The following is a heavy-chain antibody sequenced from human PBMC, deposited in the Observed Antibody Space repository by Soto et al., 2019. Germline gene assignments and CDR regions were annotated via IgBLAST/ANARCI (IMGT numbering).Heavy chain of an antibody. CDR3: ARDFGGAFGY. CDR2: IFGDGKT. J-gene: IGHJ4*02. CDR1: GFTVSDNY. D-gene: IGHD1-26*01. V-gene: IGHV3-53*01. Sequence: GGSLRLSCAASGFTVSDNYMSWVRQAPGKGLEWVSVIFGDGKTYYADSVKGRFTISRDNSKNTLYLQMNSLRAEDTAVFYCARDFGGAFGYWGQGTLATVSS.